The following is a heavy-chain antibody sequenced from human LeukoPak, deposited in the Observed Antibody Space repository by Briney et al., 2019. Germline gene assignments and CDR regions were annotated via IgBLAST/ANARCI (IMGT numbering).Heavy chain of an antibody. D-gene: IGHD3-22*01. CDR3: AREVSNPYYYDSSGCFDY. V-gene: IGHV4-59*01. CDR1: GGSISSYY. J-gene: IGHJ4*02. CDR2: IYYSGST. Sequence: SETLSLTCTVSGGSISSYYRSWIRQPPGKGLEWIGYIYYSGSTNYNLSLKSRVTISVDTSKNQFSLKLSSVTAADTAVYYCAREVSNPYYYDSSGCFDYWGQGTLVTVSS.